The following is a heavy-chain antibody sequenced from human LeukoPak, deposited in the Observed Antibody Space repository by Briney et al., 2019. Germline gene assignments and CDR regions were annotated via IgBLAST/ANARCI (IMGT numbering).Heavy chain of an antibody. CDR3: AGDYNSLTGLNY. CDR1: AFTFSDSA. D-gene: IGHD3-9*01. V-gene: IGHV3-73*01. CDR2: NRTQANNDAT. J-gene: IGHJ4*02. Sequence: HPGRSLRLSCAASAFTFSDSAMHWVRQPSGKGLEWLGRNRTQANNDATAYGASVKGRFIIFRDDSRNTAYLQMNSLKTEDTAVYYCAGDYNSLTGLNYWGQGTLVTVSS.